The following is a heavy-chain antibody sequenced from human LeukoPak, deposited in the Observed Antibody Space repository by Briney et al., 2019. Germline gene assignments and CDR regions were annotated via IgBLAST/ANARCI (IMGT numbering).Heavy chain of an antibody. CDR1: GYSISRGFY. V-gene: IGHV4-38-2*02. CDR3: ARDDHYYYYGMDV. J-gene: IGHJ6*02. CDR2: IYHSGST. Sequence: PSETLSLTCIVSGYSISRGFYWGWVRQPPGKGLEWIGSIYHSGSTYYNPSLKSRVTMSVDTSKNQFSLKLSSVTAADTAVYYCARDDHYYYYGMDVWGQGTTVTVSS.